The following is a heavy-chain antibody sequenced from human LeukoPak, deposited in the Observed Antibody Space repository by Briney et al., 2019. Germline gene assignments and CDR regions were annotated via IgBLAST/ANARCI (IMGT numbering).Heavy chain of an antibody. Sequence: SETLSLTCTVSGGSISSYYWSWIRQPPGKGLEWIGYIYYSGSTNYNPSLKSRVTISVDTSKNQFSLKLSSVTAADTAVYYCARVAAGTYWYYAMDVWGQGTTVTVSS. CDR3: ARVAAGTYWYYAMDV. D-gene: IGHD2-15*01. V-gene: IGHV4-59*12. CDR1: GGSISSYY. J-gene: IGHJ6*02. CDR2: IYYSGST.